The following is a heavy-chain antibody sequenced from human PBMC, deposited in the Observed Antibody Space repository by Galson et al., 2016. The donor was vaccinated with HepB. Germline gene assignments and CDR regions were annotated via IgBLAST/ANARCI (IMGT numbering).Heavy chain of an antibody. CDR2: IWHDGSSK. V-gene: IGHV3-33*01. CDR3: ARDLFGYCTGGNCFLTY. D-gene: IGHD2-8*02. CDR1: GFTFSSYG. Sequence: SLRLSCAASGFTFSSYGMHWGRQAPGKGLEWVAVIWHDGSSKYYADSVKGRFTISRDNSKNMLYLQMNSLRAEDTALYYCARDLFGYCTGGNCFLTYWGRGTLVSVSS. J-gene: IGHJ4*02.